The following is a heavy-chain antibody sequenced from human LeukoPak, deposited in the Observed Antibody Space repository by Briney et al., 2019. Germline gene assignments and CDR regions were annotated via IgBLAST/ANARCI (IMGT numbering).Heavy chain of an antibody. V-gene: IGHV3-23*01. CDR1: GFTFSTYS. D-gene: IGHD6-19*01. CDR3: AKDVVPDSGWDLDY. Sequence: LSGGSLRLSCAASGFTFSTYSMTWVRQGPGKGLEWVSSIYPSGDSTFYADSVKGRFTISRDNSKNTLYLQMSSLRTEDTAIYYCAKDVVPDSGWDLDYWGQGTLGTVSS. J-gene: IGHJ4*02. CDR2: IYPSGDST.